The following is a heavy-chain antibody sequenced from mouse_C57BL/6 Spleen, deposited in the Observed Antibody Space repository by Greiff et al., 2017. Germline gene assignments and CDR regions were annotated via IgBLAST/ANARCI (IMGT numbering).Heavy chain of an antibody. Sequence: VQLQQPGAELVRPGSSVKLSCKASGYTFTSYWMHWVKQRPIQGLEWIGNIDPSDSETHYNQKFKDKATLTVDKSSSTAYMQLSSLTSEDSAVYYCARRGYYDYPYYFGYWGQGTTLTVSS. V-gene: IGHV1-52*01. CDR3: ARRGYYDYPYYFGY. D-gene: IGHD2-4*01. J-gene: IGHJ2*01. CDR1: GYTFTSYW. CDR2: IDPSDSET.